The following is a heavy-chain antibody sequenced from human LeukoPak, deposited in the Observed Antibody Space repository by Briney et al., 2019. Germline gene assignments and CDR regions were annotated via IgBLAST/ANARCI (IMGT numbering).Heavy chain of an antibody. CDR3: ARYSGGTVRGDWFDP. CDR1: GGSISSYY. D-gene: IGHD2-15*01. J-gene: IGHJ5*02. CDR2: IYYSGST. V-gene: IGHV4-59*01. Sequence: SETLSLTCTVSGGSISSYYWSWIRQPPGKGLEWIGYIYYSGSTNYNPSLKSRVTISVDTSKNQFSLKLSSVTAADTAVYYCARYSGGTVRGDWFDPWGQGTLVTVSS.